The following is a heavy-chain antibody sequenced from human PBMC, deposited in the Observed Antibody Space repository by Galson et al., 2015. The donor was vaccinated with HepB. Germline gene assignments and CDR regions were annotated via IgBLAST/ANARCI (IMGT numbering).Heavy chain of an antibody. CDR1: GFTFSDYS. D-gene: IGHD4-17*01. CDR3: ARAFDDYGPPDY. J-gene: IGHJ4*02. V-gene: IGHV3-11*01. CDR2: ISSSGSTI. Sequence: SLRLSCAASGFTFSDYSMSWIRQAPGKGLEWVSYISSSGSTIYYADSVKGRFTISRNNAKNSLYLQMNSLRAEDTAVYYCARAFDDYGPPDYWGQGTLVTVSS.